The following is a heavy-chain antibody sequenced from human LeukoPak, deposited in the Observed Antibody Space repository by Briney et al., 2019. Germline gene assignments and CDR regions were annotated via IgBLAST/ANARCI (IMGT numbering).Heavy chain of an antibody. Sequence: TGGSVKLSCAASGFSLNNYAMNWARQATGKGLEWVSAISASGGTTYNSDSVKGRFTISRDSAKNTLYLQINSPRAEDSAVYYCAKASSSWYSDFDYWGRGTLVTVSS. CDR2: ISASGGTT. J-gene: IGHJ4*02. CDR1: GFSLNNYA. CDR3: AKASSSWYSDFDY. D-gene: IGHD6-13*01. V-gene: IGHV3-23*01.